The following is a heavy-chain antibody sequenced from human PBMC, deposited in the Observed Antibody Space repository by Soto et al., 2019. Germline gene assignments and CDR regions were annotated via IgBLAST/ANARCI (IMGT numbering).Heavy chain of an antibody. V-gene: IGHV4-30-4*01. D-gene: IGHD5-18*01. CDR2: IYYSGST. CDR1: GGSISSGDYY. Sequence: PSETLSRTCTVSGGSISSGDYYWSWIRQPPGKGLEWIGYIYYSGSTYYNPSLKSRVTISVDTSKNQFSLKLSSVTAADTAVYYCASNSYGYTFYYYWGQGNLVTVSS. CDR3: ASNSYGYTFYYY. J-gene: IGHJ4*02.